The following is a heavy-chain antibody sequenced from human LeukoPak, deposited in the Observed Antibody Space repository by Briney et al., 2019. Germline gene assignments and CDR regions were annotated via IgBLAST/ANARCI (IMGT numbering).Heavy chain of an antibody. V-gene: IGHV3-23*01. Sequence: GGSLRLSCATSGFTFSSYAMNWVRQAPGKGLECVSFISTSGDFAYYAASVKGRFTVSRDNSKNTLYLQMNSLRADDTAVYYCAGCSGGSCYSRGKYGVDVWGQGTTVIVSS. J-gene: IGHJ6*02. CDR1: GFTFSSYA. D-gene: IGHD2-15*01. CDR3: AGCSGGSCYSRGKYGVDV. CDR2: ISTSGDFA.